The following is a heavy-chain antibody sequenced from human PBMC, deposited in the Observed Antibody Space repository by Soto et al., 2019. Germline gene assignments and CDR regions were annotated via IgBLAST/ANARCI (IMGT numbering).Heavy chain of an antibody. J-gene: IGHJ3*02. V-gene: IGHV6-1*01. CDR2: TYYRSKWYN. Sequence: PSQTLSLTCAISGDSVSSNSAAWNWIRQSPSRGLEWLGRTYYRSKWYNDYAVSVQSRISINPDTSKNQFSLQLNSVTPEDMAVYYCARDPPTATGALDIWGQGTMVTVSS. CDR1: GDSVSSNSAA. D-gene: IGHD4-17*01. CDR3: ARDPPTATGALDI.